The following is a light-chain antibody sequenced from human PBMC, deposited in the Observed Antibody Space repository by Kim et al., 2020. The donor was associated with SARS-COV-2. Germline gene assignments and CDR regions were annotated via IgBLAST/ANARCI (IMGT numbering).Light chain of an antibody. CDR1: SVTTYA. V-gene: IGLV3-19*01. CDR2: GRD. J-gene: IGLJ1*01. Sequence: SSELTQDPAVSVALGQAVKITCQGDSVTTYAPSWFQQKPGRAPVLVIYGRDSRPTGIPDRFSGSASGDTASLTITGAQAEDEADYYCNSRDRRGHPVFGT. CDR3: NSRDRRGHPV.